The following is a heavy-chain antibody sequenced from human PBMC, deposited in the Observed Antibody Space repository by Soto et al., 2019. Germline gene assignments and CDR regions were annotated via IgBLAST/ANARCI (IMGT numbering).Heavy chain of an antibody. Sequence: SETLSLTCTVSGGSIGSGDYYWSWIRQPPGKGLEWIGYIYYSGSTYYNPSLKSRVTISVDTSKNQFSLKLSSVTAADTAVYYCAREEESPPASITGTTSYYYYGMDVWGQGTTVTVS. CDR2: IYYSGST. J-gene: IGHJ6*02. V-gene: IGHV4-30-4*01. CDR1: GGSIGSGDYY. D-gene: IGHD1-20*01. CDR3: AREEESPPASITGTTSYYYYGMDV.